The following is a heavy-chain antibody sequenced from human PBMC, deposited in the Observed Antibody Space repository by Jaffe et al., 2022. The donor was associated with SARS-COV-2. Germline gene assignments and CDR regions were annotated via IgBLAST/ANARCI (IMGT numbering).Heavy chain of an antibody. CDR3: VREFLDTAMALDY. J-gene: IGHJ4*02. V-gene: IGHV1-3*01. D-gene: IGHD5-18*01. CDR1: GFIFSTYV. CDR2: INAGNGDT. Sequence: QVQLVQSGAEVKEPGASVKVSCRTSGFIFSTYVMHWVRQAPGQRLEWMGWINAGNGDTTYSQNFQGRVTITRDTSASTAYMELSSLRSEDTAVYYCVREFLDTAMALDYWGQGTLITVSS.